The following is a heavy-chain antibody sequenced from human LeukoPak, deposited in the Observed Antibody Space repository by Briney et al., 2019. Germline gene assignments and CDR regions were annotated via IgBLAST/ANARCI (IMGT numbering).Heavy chain of an antibody. Sequence: GESLKISCKGSGYSFTSYWIGWVRQMPGKGLEWMGIIYPGDSDTRYSPSFQGQVTISADKSISTANLQWSSLKATDTALHYCAGTLTPYDSGGYYCGGGAFDIWGQGTMVTVSS. V-gene: IGHV5-51*01. CDR2: IYPGDSDT. CDR3: AGTLTPYDSGGYYCGGGAFDI. D-gene: IGHD3-22*01. J-gene: IGHJ3*02. CDR1: GYSFTSYW.